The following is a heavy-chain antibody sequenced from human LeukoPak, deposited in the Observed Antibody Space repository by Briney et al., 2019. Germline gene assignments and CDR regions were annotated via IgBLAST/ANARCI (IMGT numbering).Heavy chain of an antibody. J-gene: IGHJ4*02. V-gene: IGHV1-69*13. CDR1: GGTFSSYA. CDR2: IIPIFGTA. Sequence: ASVKVSCKASGGTFSSYAISWVRQAPGQGLEWMGGIIPIFGTANYAQKFQGRVTITADESTSTAYMELGSLRSEDTAVYYCARALAARMAGYYFDYWGQGTLVTVSS. CDR3: ARALAARMAGYYFDY. D-gene: IGHD6-6*01.